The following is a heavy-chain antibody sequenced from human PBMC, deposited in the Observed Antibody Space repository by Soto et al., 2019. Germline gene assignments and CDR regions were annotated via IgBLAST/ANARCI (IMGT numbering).Heavy chain of an antibody. D-gene: IGHD3-3*01. CDR1: GFTFSDYY. Sequence: PGGSLRLSCAASGFTFSDYYMSWIRQAPGKGLEWVSYISSSGSTIYYADSAKGRFTISRDNAKNSLYLQMNSLRAEDTAVYYCARSDFWSGLPGRDAFDIWGQGTMVTVSS. CDR2: ISSSGSTI. V-gene: IGHV3-11*01. J-gene: IGHJ3*02. CDR3: ARSDFWSGLPGRDAFDI.